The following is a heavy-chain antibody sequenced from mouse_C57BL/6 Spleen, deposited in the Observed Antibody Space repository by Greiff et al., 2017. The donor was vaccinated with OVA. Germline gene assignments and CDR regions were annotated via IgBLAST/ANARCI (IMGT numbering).Heavy chain of an antibody. CDR2: IYPRSGNT. CDR3: AGRGITTVVGDY. J-gene: IGHJ2*01. CDR1: GYTFTSYG. D-gene: IGHD1-1*01. Sequence: QVQLQQSGAELARPGASVKLSCKASGYTFTSYGISWVKQRTGQGLEWIGEIYPRSGNTYYNEKFKGKATLTADKSYSTAYMELRSLTSEDSAVYFCAGRGITTVVGDYWGQGTTLTVSS. V-gene: IGHV1-81*01.